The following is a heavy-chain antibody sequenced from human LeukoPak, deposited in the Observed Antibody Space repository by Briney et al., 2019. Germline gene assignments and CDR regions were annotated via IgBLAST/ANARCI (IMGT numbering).Heavy chain of an antibody. CDR2: IYSGGST. J-gene: IGHJ4*02. CDR1: GFTVSSNY. V-gene: IGHV3-53*01. D-gene: IGHD3-22*01. Sequence: GGSLRLSCAASGFTVSSNYMTWVRQAPGKGLEWVSVIYSGGSTYYADSVKGRFTISRDNSKNTLYLQMNSLRAEDTAVYYCARGTSTGYFQLYFDYWGQGTLVTVSS. CDR3: ARGTSTGYFQLYFDY.